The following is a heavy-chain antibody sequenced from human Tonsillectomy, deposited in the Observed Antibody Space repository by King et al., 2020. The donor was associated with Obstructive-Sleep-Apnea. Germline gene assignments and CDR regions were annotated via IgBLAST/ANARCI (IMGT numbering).Heavy chain of an antibody. V-gene: IGHV3-49*03. CDR1: GFTFGDYV. J-gene: IGHJ4*02. CDR3: TRLRWLGEVHFDS. CDR2: MRSKAYGGAT. Sequence: EVQLVESGGGLVQPGRSLRLSCTASGFTFGDYVMTCFRQAPGKGLEWVGFMRSKAYGGATEYAASVRGRFTISRDDSKSIAYLQMNSLKTEDTAVYYCTRLRWLGEVHFDSWGQGTLVTVSS. D-gene: IGHD3-10*01.